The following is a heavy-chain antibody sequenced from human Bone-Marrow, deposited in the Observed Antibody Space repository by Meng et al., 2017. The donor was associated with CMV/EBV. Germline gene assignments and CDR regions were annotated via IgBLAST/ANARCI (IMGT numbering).Heavy chain of an antibody. V-gene: IGHV4-59*01. D-gene: IGHD3-22*01. CDR3: ARDPIGYYDSSGHDY. J-gene: IGHJ4*02. Sequence: SETLSLTCTVSGGSISSYYWSWIRQPPGKGLEWIGYIYDSGSTNYNPSLKSRVTISVDTSKNQFSLKLSSVTAADTAVYYCARDPIGYYDSSGHDYWGQGTLVTVSS. CDR1: GGSISSYY. CDR2: IYDSGST.